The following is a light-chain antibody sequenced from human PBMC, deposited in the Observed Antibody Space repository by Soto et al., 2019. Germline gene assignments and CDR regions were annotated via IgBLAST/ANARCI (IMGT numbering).Light chain of an antibody. CDR2: AAS. CDR3: QQLNSYPLT. Sequence: DIHLTQSPSFLSASVGDRVTITCRASQGITSYLAWYQQKPGKAPKLLIYAASTLQSGVPSRFSGSRSGTEFTLTISSLQPEDVATDYGQQLNSYPLTFGGGTKVEIK. J-gene: IGKJ4*01. V-gene: IGKV1-9*01. CDR1: QGITSY.